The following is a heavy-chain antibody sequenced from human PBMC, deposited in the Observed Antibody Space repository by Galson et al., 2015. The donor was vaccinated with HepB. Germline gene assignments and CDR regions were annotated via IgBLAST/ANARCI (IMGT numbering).Heavy chain of an antibody. CDR2: MDPNSGIT. J-gene: IGHJ6*03. CDR3: ARFPHSSSWDDSYYYMDV. V-gene: IGHV1-8*01. Sequence: SVKVSCKASGFSLSTYDINWVRQATGQGLEWLGWMDPNSGITGYAQKFQGRITMTRNTSISTAYMELRSLRSEDTAVYYCARFPHSSSWDDSYYYMDVWGKGTTVTVSS. D-gene: IGHD6-13*01. CDR1: GFSLSTYD.